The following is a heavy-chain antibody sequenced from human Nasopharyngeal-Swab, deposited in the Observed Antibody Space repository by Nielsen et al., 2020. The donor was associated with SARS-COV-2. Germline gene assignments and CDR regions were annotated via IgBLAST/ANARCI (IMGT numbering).Heavy chain of an antibody. CDR3: AKLRQDLCWTPFDY. J-gene: IGHJ4*02. CDR2: ISGSGDNT. Sequence: GESLKISCAASGFSFSNYAMSWVRQAPGKGLEWVSGISGSGDNTYYADSVKGRFTISRDNSKNTLYLLVNSLGDDDADLYYCAKLRQDLCWTPFDYWGPGTLVAVSS. V-gene: IGHV3-23*01. CDR1: GFSFSNYA. D-gene: IGHD2-21*01.